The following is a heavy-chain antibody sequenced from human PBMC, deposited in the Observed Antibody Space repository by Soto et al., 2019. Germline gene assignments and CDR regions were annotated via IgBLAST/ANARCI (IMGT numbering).Heavy chain of an antibody. CDR3: ERDYSGYDLGHWFDP. J-gene: IGHJ5*02. V-gene: IGHV1-18*01. Sequence: QVQLVQSGAEVKKPGASVKVSCKASGYTVTSYGISWVRQAPGQGLEWMGWISAYNGTTNYAQKLQGGVTMTTDTSTSTAYMELRSLISDDTAVYYCERDYSGYDLGHWFDPWGQGTLVTVSS. CDR1: GYTVTSYG. CDR2: ISAYNGTT. D-gene: IGHD5-12*01.